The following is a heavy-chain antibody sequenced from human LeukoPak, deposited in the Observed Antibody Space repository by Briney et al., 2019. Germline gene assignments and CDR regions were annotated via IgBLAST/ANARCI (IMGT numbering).Heavy chain of an antibody. Sequence: PSGTLSLTCTVSGYSISSGYYWGWIRQPPGKGLEWIGSIYHSGSTYYNPSLKSRVTISVDTSRNQFSLKLSSVTAADTAVYYCARAYSNYVLGKQLPDYWGQGTLVTVSS. V-gene: IGHV4-38-2*02. CDR2: IYHSGST. CDR3: ARAYSNYVLGKQLPDY. D-gene: IGHD4-11*01. CDR1: GYSISSGYY. J-gene: IGHJ4*02.